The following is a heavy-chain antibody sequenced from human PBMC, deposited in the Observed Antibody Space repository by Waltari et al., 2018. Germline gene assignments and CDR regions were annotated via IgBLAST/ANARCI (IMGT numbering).Heavy chain of an antibody. D-gene: IGHD3-10*01. CDR3: ARVMSGSMVQGGRFDP. V-gene: IGHV1-69*01. J-gene: IGHJ5*02. CDR1: GYTFTGYY. Sequence: QVQLVQSGAEVKKPGASVKVSCKASGYTFTGYYMHWVRQAPGQGLEWMGRIIPIFGTANYAQKFQGRVTITADESTSTAYMELSSLRSEDTAVYYCARVMSGSMVQGGRFDPWGQGTLVTVSS. CDR2: IIPIFGTA.